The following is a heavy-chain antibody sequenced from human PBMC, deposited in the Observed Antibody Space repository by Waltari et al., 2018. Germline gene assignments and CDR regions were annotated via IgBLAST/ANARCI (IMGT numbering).Heavy chain of an antibody. D-gene: IGHD6-13*01. CDR3: ARGLRFWGSWSRHNWFDP. J-gene: IGHJ5*02. V-gene: IGHV4-34*01. CDR1: GGSFSGYY. Sequence: QVQLQQWGAGLLKPSETLSLTCAVYGGSFSGYYWSWIRQPPGKGLEWIGEINHSGSTNYNPSLKSRVTISVDTSKNQFSLKLSSVTAADTAVYYCARGLRFWGSWSRHNWFDPWGQGTLVTVSS. CDR2: INHSGST.